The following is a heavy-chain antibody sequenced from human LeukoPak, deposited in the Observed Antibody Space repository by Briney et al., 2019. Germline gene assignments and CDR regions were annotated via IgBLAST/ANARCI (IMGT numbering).Heavy chain of an antibody. D-gene: IGHD3-10*01. CDR3: ARTSSFTLIRGLDQ. J-gene: IGHJ4*02. Sequence: SGPALVKPTQTLTLTCTFPGFSLSISGMYVTWIRQPPGKALEWLARIDWDDDKYYSTSLKTRLTISKDTSKNQVVLTMTNMDPVDTATYYCARTSSFTLIRGLDQWGQGTLVTVSS. V-gene: IGHV2-70*11. CDR2: IDWDDDK. CDR1: GFSLSISGMY.